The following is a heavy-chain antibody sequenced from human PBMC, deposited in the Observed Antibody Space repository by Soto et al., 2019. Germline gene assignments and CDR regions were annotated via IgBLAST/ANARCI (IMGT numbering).Heavy chain of an antibody. Sequence: GGSLRLSCAASGFTFSSYWMSWVRQAPGKGLEWVANIKQDGSEKYYVDSVKGRFTISRDNAKNSLYLQMNSLRAEDTAVYYCARDVEGVAARPFLSHGMDVWGQGTTVTVSS. CDR3: ARDVEGVAARPFLSHGMDV. J-gene: IGHJ6*02. V-gene: IGHV3-7*05. CDR1: GFTFSSYW. D-gene: IGHD6-6*01. CDR2: IKQDGSEK.